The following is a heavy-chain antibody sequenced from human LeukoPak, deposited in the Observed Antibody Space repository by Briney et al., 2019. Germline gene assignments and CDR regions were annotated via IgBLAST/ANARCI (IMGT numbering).Heavy chain of an antibody. CDR3: ARHTRYSSSSRVFDY. Sequence: GESLKISCKGSGYSFSSYWIGWVRQMPGKGLEWMGIIFPGDSDTRYSPSFQGQVTISADKSISTAYLQWSSLKASDTAMYYCARHTRYSSSSRVFDYWGQGTLVTVSS. CDR1: GYSFSSYW. J-gene: IGHJ4*02. D-gene: IGHD6-6*01. V-gene: IGHV5-51*01. CDR2: IFPGDSDT.